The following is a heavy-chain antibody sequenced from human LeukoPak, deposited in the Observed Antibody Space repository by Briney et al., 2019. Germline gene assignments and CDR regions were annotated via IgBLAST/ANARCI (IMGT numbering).Heavy chain of an antibody. CDR3: ARRGSGYDLVGYFDY. V-gene: IGHV3-7*01. Sequence: GGSLRLSCAASGFTFSSYWMSWVRQAPGKGLEWVANIKQDGSEKNYVDSVKGRFTISRANAKNSLYLQMNSLRAEDTAVYYCARRGSGYDLVGYFDYWGQGTLVTVSS. J-gene: IGHJ4*02. CDR2: IKQDGSEK. D-gene: IGHD5-12*01. CDR1: GFTFSSYW.